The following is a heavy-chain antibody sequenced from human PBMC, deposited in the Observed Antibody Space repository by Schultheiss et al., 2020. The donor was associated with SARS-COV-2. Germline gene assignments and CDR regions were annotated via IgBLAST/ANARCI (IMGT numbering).Heavy chain of an antibody. D-gene: IGHD1-14*01. Sequence: GGSLRLSCAASGFTVSSNYMSWVRQAPGKGLEWVSVIYSGGSTYYADSVKGRFTISRDNSKNTLYLQMNSLRAEDTAVYYCARDTRPRTHYYYYMDVWGKGTTVTVSS. V-gene: IGHV3-66*02. CDR1: GFTVSSNY. J-gene: IGHJ6*03. CDR2: IYSGGST. CDR3: ARDTRPRTHYYYYMDV.